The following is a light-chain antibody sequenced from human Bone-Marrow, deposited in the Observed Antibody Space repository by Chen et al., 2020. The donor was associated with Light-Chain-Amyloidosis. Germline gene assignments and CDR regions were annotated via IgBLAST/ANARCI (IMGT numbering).Light chain of an antibody. Sequence: QSALTQPASVSGSPGQSITISCTASNSDVGNYNLVSWSQHHQGKAPKLIIYGDFKRPSGVSNRFSGSKSGNTASLTISGLQNADEAHYHCCAYTGSSTWVFGGGTKLTVL. V-gene: IGLV2-23*01. CDR3: CAYTGSSTWV. CDR2: GDF. CDR1: NSDVGNYNL. J-gene: IGLJ3*02.